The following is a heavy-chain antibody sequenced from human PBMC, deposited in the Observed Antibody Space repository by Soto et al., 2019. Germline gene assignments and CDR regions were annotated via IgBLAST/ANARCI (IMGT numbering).Heavy chain of an antibody. V-gene: IGHV1-2*04. CDR3: SRGIKDGDYSRWFDP. CDR2: INPNSGGT. Sequence: ASVKVSCKASGYTFTGYYMHWVRQAPGQGLEWMGWINPNSGGTNYAQKFQGWATMTRDTSMSTAYMELSSLRSDDTAVYYCSRGIKDGDYSRWFDPWGPGTLVTVAS. D-gene: IGHD4-17*01. J-gene: IGHJ5*02. CDR1: GYTFTGYY.